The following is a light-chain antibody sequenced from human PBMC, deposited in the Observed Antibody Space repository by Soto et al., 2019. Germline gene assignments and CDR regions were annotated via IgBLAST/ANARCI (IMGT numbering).Light chain of an antibody. J-gene: IGKJ2*01. Sequence: EIVMTQSPATLSVSPGERATLSCRASQSFSSSLAWYQHKPGQAPRLLIYGASIRAPGIPARFSGSGSGTDFTLTISSLLSEDFAAYYCQQYSDLYTFGQGSRLVI. CDR2: GAS. CDR1: QSFSSS. CDR3: QQYSDLYT. V-gene: IGKV3D-15*01.